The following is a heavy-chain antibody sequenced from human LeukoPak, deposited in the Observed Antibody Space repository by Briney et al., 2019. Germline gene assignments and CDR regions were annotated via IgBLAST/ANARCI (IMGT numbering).Heavy chain of an antibody. D-gene: IGHD1-14*01. J-gene: IGHJ6*03. V-gene: IGHV4-59*11. CDR2: IYYSGST. CDR1: GGSISSRY. CDR3: ARDAAQPGYYYYYYMDV. Sequence: SETLSLTCTVSGGSISSRYWSWIRQPPGKGLEWIGYIYYSGSTNYNPSLKSRVTISVDTSKNQFSLKLSSVTAAGTAVYYCARDAAQPGYYYYYYMDVWGKGTTVTVSS.